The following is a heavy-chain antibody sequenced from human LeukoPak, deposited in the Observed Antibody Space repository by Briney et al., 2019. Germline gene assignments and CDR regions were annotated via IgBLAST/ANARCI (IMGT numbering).Heavy chain of an antibody. CDR1: GFTFSSYW. CDR3: ARESYDISTGYVDY. D-gene: IGHD3-9*01. V-gene: IGHV3-7*01. CDR2: IKQDGSEK. J-gene: IGHJ4*02. Sequence: GGSLRLSCAASGFTFSSYWMTWVRQAPGKGLEWVANIKQDGSEKYYVDSVKGRFTISRDNAKNSLYLQMNSLRAEDTAVYYCARESYDISTGYVDYWGQGTLVTVSS.